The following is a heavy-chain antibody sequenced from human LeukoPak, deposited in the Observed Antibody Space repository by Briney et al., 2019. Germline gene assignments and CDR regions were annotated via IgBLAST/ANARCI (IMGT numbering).Heavy chain of an antibody. CDR1: GFTFSSYS. D-gene: IGHD3-16*02. CDR2: ISGSGGST. V-gene: IGHV3-23*01. Sequence: GGSLRLSCAASGFTFSSYSMNWVRQAPGKGLEGVSAISGSGGSTYYADSVKGRFTISRDNSKNTLYLQMNSLRAEDTAVYYCAKVLGELSSLDYWGQGTLVTVSS. J-gene: IGHJ4*02. CDR3: AKVLGELSSLDY.